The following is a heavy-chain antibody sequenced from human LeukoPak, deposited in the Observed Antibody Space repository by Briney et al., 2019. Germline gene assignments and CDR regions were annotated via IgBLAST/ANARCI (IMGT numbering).Heavy chain of an antibody. CDR3: ARGRYYYGSGSSLFDY. CDR2: IYYSGST. Sequence: SETLSLTCTVSGGSISSGDYYWSWIRQPPGKGLEWIGSIYYSGSTYYNPSLKSRVTISVDTSKNQFSLKLSSVTAADTAVYYCARGRYYYGSGSSLFDYWGQGTLVTVSS. D-gene: IGHD3-10*01. V-gene: IGHV4-39*07. J-gene: IGHJ4*02. CDR1: GGSISSGDYY.